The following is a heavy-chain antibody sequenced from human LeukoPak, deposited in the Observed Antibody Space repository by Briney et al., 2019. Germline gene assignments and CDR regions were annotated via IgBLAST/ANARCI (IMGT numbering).Heavy chain of an antibody. D-gene: IGHD1-1*01. CDR2: ISYDGSNK. CDR3: ARFGTLDHY. V-gene: IGHV3-30*04. Sequence: GGSLRLSCAASGFTFSNYAMHWVRQAPGKGLEGVAVISYDGSNKYYADSVKGRFTIYRDNAKNSLYLQMNSLRADDTAVYFSARFGTLDHYWGQGTLVTVSS. CDR1: GFTFSNYA. J-gene: IGHJ4*02.